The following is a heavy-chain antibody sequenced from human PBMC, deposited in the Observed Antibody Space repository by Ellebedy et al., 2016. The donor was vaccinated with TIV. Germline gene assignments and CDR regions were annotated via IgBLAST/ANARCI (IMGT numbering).Heavy chain of an antibody. CDR1: GFTFSSYA. CDR3: ARAPTAMFAHFYYYYYYMDV. J-gene: IGHJ6*03. V-gene: IGHV3-23*01. D-gene: IGHD3-10*02. Sequence: GESLKISXAASGFTFSSYAMSWVRQAPGRRLEWVSATSGSGGSTHYVDSVRGRFTISRDNSKNTLYLQMTSLRAEDTAVYYCARAPTAMFAHFYYYYYYMDVWGKGTTVTVSS. CDR2: TSGSGGST.